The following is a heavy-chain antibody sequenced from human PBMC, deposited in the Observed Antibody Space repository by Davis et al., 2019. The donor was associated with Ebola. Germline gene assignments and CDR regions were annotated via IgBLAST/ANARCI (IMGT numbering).Heavy chain of an antibody. J-gene: IGHJ6*04. D-gene: IGHD6-13*01. CDR2: IYYSGTT. CDR3: ARGPIYSSSWGV. V-gene: IGHV4-39*07. Sequence: PSETLSPTCTVSGGSISSHSYYWAWIRQPPGKGLEFIGSIYYSGTTYYNPSLKSRVTISVDTSKNQFSLKLSTVTAADTSVYYCARGPIYSSSWGVWGKGTTVAVSS. CDR1: GGSISSHSYY.